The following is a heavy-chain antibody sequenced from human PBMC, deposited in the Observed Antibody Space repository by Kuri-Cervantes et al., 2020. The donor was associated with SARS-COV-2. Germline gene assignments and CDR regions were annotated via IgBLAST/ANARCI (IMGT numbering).Heavy chain of an antibody. J-gene: IGHJ2*01. V-gene: IGHV3-13*04. CDR3: ARGYYDSSGYPLGWYFDL. D-gene: IGHD3-22*01. CDR1: GFTFSSYD. CDR2: IGTAGDT. Sequence: GGSLRLSCAASGFTFSSYDMHWVRQATGKGLEWVSAIGTAGDTYYPGSVKGRFTISRENAKNSLYLQMNSLRAGDTAVYYCARGYYDSSGYPLGWYFDLWGRGTLVIVSS.